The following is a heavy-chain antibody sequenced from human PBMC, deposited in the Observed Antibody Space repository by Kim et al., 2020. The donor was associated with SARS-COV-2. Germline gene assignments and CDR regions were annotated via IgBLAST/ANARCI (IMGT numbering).Heavy chain of an antibody. Sequence: SETLSLTCTVSGGSISSGSYYWSRIRQPAGKGLEWIGRIYTSGSTNYNPSLKSRVTISVDTSKNQFSLKLSSVTAADTAVYYCARDSSSGDYNWFDPWGQGTLVTVSS. D-gene: IGHD6-6*01. CDR3: ARDSSSGDYNWFDP. CDR2: IYTSGST. V-gene: IGHV4-61*02. CDR1: GGSISSGSYY. J-gene: IGHJ5*02.